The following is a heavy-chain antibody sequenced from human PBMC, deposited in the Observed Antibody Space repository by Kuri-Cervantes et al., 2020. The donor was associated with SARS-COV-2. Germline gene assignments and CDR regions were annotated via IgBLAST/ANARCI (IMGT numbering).Heavy chain of an antibody. Sequence: ASVKVSCKVSGYSLSELSIYWVRQAPGAGLEWMGGPDPDDGRPIYAQKFQGRVTMTEDTSTDTAYMELSRLRREDTAIYYCATSSWQTLSSAFDVWGQGSMVTVSS. CDR1: GYSLSELS. J-gene: IGHJ3*01. CDR3: ATSSWQTLSSAFDV. CDR2: PDPDDGRP. D-gene: IGHD5-12*01. V-gene: IGHV1-24*01.